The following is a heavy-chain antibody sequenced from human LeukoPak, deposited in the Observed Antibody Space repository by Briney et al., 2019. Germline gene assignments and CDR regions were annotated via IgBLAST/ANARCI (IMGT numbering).Heavy chain of an antibody. CDR3: ARGADYSKSPCHY. CDR1: GCTFSNYA. V-gene: IGHV3-30*04. CDR2: ISYDGSTK. J-gene: IGHJ4*02. Sequence: GRSLRLSCAASGCTFSNYAIHWVRQAPGKGLEWVAVISYDGSTKYYADSVKGRFTISRDNSKNTLYLQMNSLRPEDTAVYYCARGADYSKSPCHYWGQGTLVTVSS. D-gene: IGHD4-11*01.